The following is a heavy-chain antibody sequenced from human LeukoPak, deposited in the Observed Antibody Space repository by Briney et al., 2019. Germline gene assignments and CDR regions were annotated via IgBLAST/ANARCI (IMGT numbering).Heavy chain of an antibody. D-gene: IGHD6-19*01. CDR3: VKVTSVSGGDC. CDR2: ISSNGGST. V-gene: IGHV3-64D*09. J-gene: IGHJ4*02. CDR1: GFTFSNYA. Sequence: PGGSLRLSCSASGFTFSNYAMYWVRQAPGKGLEYVSGISSNGGSTYYADSVKSRFTISRDNSKNTLYLQMSSLRAEDTAVYYCVKVTSVSGGDCWGQGTLLTVSS.